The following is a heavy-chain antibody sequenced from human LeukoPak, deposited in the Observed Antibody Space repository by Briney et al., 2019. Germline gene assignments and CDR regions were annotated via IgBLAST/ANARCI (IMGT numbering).Heavy chain of an antibody. J-gene: IGHJ6*03. CDR3: ARLSRIVVVPAAMRSVDYYYMDV. CDR1: GGSFSGYY. V-gene: IGHV4-34*01. CDR2: INHSGST. Sequence: SETLSLTCAVYGGSFSGYYWSWIRQPPGKGLEWIGEINHSGSTHYNPSLKSRVTISVDTSKNQFSLKLSSVTAADTAVYYCARLSRIVVVPAAMRSVDYYYMDVWGKGTTVTVSS. D-gene: IGHD2-2*01.